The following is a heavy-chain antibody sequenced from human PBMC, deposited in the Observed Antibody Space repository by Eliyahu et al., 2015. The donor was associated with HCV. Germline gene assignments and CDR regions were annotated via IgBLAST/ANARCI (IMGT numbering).Heavy chain of an antibody. CDR3: ARDEYGYSSGYYKY. CDR1: GYTFSDYY. Sequence: QVQVVQSGAEVKKPGASVRVSCKASGYTFSDYYIHWVRQAPVQGLEWMGWINPNTGGTVLAQKFQGRVMMTRDTSISTAYMDLSTLRSDDTAVYYCARDEYGYSSGYYKYWGQGTLVTVSS. D-gene: IGHD2-15*01. CDR2: INPNTGGT. J-gene: IGHJ4*02. V-gene: IGHV1-2*02.